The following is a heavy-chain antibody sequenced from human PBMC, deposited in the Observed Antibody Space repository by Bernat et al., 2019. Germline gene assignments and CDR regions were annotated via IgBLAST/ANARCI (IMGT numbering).Heavy chain of an antibody. Sequence: QVTLKESGPTLVKPTQTLTLTCTFSGFSLSTSGVGVGWIRQSPGKALEWLALIYWDDDKRYSPSLKSRLTITKDTSKNQVVLTMTNMDPVDTATYYCARVDTAMVTFDYWGQGTLVTVSS. CDR1: GFSLSTSGVG. CDR2: IYWDDDK. D-gene: IGHD5-18*01. V-gene: IGHV2-5*02. CDR3: ARVDTAMVTFDY. J-gene: IGHJ4*02.